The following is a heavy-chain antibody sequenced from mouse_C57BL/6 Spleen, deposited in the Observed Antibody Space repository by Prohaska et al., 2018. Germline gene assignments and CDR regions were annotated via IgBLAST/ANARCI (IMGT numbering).Heavy chain of an antibody. J-gene: IGHJ2*01. CDR2: IDPSDSYT. V-gene: IGHV1-69*01. Sequence: QVQLQQPGAELVMPGASVKLSCKASGYTFTSYWMHWVKQRSGQGLEWIGEIDPSDSYTNYNQKFKGKATLTVDKSSSTAYMQLSSLTSEDSAVYYCARGSSDYWGQGTTLTVSS. CDR1: GYTFTSYW. CDR3: ARGSSDY.